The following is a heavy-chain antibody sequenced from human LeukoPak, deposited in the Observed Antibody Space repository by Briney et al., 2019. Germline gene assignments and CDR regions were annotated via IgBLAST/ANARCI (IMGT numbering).Heavy chain of an antibody. V-gene: IGHV4-39*07. J-gene: IGHJ4*02. CDR3: ARDGYSYGYDFDY. CDR1: GGSISSSSYY. Sequence: SETLSLTCTVSGGSISSSSYYWGWIRQPPGKGLEWIGSIYYSGSTYYNPSLKSRVTISVDTSKNQFSLKLSSVTAADTALYYCARDGYSYGYDFDYWGQGTLVTVSS. D-gene: IGHD5-18*01. CDR2: IYYSGST.